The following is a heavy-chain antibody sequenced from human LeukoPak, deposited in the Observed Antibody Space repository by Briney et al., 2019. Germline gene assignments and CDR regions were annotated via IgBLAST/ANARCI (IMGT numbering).Heavy chain of an antibody. D-gene: IGHD2/OR15-2a*01. CDR2: IFPSGGEI. Sequence: GGSLRLSCEASGFTFSTFAMIWVRQPPGKGLGWVSSIFPSGGEIHYADSVRGRLTISRDNSKSTLSLQMNSLRAEDTAIYYCATYRQVLLPFESWGQGTLVTVSS. CDR3: ATYRQVLLPFES. V-gene: IGHV3-23*01. J-gene: IGHJ4*02. CDR1: GFTFSTFA.